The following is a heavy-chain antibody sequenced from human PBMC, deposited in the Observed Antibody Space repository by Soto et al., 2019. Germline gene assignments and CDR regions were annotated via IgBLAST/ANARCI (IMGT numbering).Heavy chain of an antibody. J-gene: IGHJ3*02. V-gene: IGHV4-61*08. CDR3: ARSASPPSGLYSDSSGNDAFDI. D-gene: IGHD3-22*01. Sequence: PWETLSLTCTVSGFSVSSVGYYWSCIRQPPGKGLEWIVYIYYSGSTNYNPSLKSRVTISVDTSENQFSLKLSSVTAADTAVYYCARSASPPSGLYSDSSGNDAFDIWGQGTMVTVSS. CDR1: GFSVSSVGYY. CDR2: IYYSGST.